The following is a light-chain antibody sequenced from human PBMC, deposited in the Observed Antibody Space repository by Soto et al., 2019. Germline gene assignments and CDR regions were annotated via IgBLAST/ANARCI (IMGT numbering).Light chain of an antibody. Sequence: EIVLTQSPGTLSLAPGERATLSCRASQSVDTNYLAWYQQKPGQAPRLLIYGASSRATGIPDRFRGSGSGTDFTLTITRLEPEDFAVYYCQQYGSPLTFGGGTKVEIK. V-gene: IGKV3-20*01. CDR2: GAS. CDR1: QSVDTNY. CDR3: QQYGSPLT. J-gene: IGKJ4*01.